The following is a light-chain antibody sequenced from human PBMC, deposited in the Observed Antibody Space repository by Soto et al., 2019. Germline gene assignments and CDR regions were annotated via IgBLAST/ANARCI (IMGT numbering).Light chain of an antibody. V-gene: IGKV3-11*01. CDR2: DAS. CDR3: QQRSNWAT. J-gene: IGKJ3*01. Sequence: EIVLTQSPATLCLSPGERATLSCRASQSVSSNLAWYQQKPGQAPRLLIYDASNRATGIPARFSGSGSVTDFTLTISSLEPEDFAVYYCQQRSNWATFGPGTKVDIK. CDR1: QSVSSN.